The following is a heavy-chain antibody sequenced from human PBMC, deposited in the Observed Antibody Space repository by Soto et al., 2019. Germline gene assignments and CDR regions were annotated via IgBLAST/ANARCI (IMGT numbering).Heavy chain of an antibody. CDR3: TRKTGGYYFFEY. CDR2: ISSGGAT. D-gene: IGHD2-8*02. V-gene: IGHV4-28*01. CDR1: GTSISGDYW. J-gene: IGHJ4*02. Sequence: QVQLQESGPGLVKPSDTLSLTGAVSGTSISGDYWWGWIRQTPGKGLEWIGYISSGGATHYNPSLGSRLTMSVDTSRSQFSLKLSSVTAVDAALYYCTRKTGGYYFFEYWGRGTLVTVSS.